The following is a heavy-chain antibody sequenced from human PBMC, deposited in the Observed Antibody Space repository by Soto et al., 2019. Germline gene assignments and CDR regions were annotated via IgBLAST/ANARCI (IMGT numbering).Heavy chain of an antibody. CDR1: GFTFSSYG. J-gene: IGHJ6*02. V-gene: IGHV3-30*18. CDR3: AKVDDYYYGMDV. Sequence: QVQLVESGGGVVQPGRSLRLSCAASGFTFSSYGMHWVRQAPGKGLEWVAVISYDGSNKYYADSVKGRFTISRDNSKNTLYLQMNSLRAEDTAVYYCAKVDDYYYGMDVWGQGTTVTVSS. CDR2: ISYDGSNK.